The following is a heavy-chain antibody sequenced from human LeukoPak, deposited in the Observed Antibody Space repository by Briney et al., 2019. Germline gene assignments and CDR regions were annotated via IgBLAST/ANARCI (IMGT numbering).Heavy chain of an antibody. CDR3: AKVWGYCSGGRCSPYYHYYYGMDV. Sequence: GGSLRLSCAASGFTFSRNAMTWVRQPPGKGLEWVSDISAGGVTTYNADSVKGRFTISRDNFKNTLYLQMNSLRAEDTATYYCAKVWGYCSGGRCSPYYHYYYGMDVWGQGTSVTVSS. CDR2: ISAGGVTT. V-gene: IGHV3-23*01. CDR1: GFTFSRNA. D-gene: IGHD2-15*01. J-gene: IGHJ6*02.